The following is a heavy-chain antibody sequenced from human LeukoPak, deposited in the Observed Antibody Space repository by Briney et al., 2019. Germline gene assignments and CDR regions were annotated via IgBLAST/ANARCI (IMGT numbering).Heavy chain of an antibody. J-gene: IGHJ6*02. Sequence: QSGGSLRLSCAASGFTFSSYAVSWVRQAPGKGLEWVSAISGSGGSTYYADSVKGRFTISRDNSKNTLYLQMNSLRAEDTAVYYCAKGGSYYYYYYGMDVWGQGTTVTVSS. CDR2: ISGSGGST. CDR3: AKGGSYYYYYYGMDV. D-gene: IGHD1-26*01. V-gene: IGHV3-23*01. CDR1: GFTFSSYA.